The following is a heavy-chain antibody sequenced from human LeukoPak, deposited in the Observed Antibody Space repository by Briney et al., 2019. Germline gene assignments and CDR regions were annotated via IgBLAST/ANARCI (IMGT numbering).Heavy chain of an antibody. D-gene: IGHD4-23*01. Sequence: GASVKVSCKVSGYTLTELSMHWVRQAPGKGLEWMGGFDPEDGETIYAQKFQGRVTMTEDTSTDTAYMELSSLRSEDTAVYYCATDLVGYGGNEEFDYWGQGTLVTVSS. V-gene: IGHV1-24*01. CDR1: GYTLTELS. CDR3: ATDLVGYGGNEEFDY. J-gene: IGHJ4*02. CDR2: FDPEDGET.